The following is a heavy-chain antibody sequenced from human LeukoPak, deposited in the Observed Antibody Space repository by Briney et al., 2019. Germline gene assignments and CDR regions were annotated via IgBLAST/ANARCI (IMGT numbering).Heavy chain of an antibody. Sequence: SETLSLTCTVSGGSISSSSYYWGWIRQPPGKGLEWIGSIYYSGSTYYNPSLASRVTISVDTSKNQFSLKLSSVTAADTAVYYCARRAEYNYGIFDFWGQGTLVTVSS. J-gene: IGHJ4*02. CDR3: ARRAEYNYGIFDF. CDR1: GGSISSSSYY. D-gene: IGHD5-24*01. V-gene: IGHV4-39*01. CDR2: IYYSGST.